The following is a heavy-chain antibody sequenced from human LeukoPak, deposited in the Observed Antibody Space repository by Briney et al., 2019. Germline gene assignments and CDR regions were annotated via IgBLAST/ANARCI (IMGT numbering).Heavy chain of an antibody. J-gene: IGHJ6*03. CDR3: ARDHYDFWSGSHYYYYMDV. CDR1: GYTFTNYG. Sequence: GASVKVSCKASGYTFTNYGITWMRQAPGQGLEWMGWISAYNGNTNYAQKLQGRVTMTTDTSTSTAYMELRSLRSDDTAVYYCARDHYDFWSGSHYYYYMDVWGKGTTVTVSS. D-gene: IGHD3-3*01. V-gene: IGHV1-18*01. CDR2: ISAYNGNT.